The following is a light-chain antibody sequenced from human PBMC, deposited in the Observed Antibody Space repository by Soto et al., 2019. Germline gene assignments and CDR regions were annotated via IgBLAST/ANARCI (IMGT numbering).Light chain of an antibody. CDR3: QQSYSTPLT. Sequence: EIVLTQSPGTLSLSPGERATLSCRASQSVPSKYLAWYQQNPGQAPRLLIYGASNRATGIPDKFSGSGSGTDFTLTISRLEPEDFATYYCQQSYSTPLTFGGGTKVDIK. CDR2: GAS. CDR1: QSVPSKY. J-gene: IGKJ4*01. V-gene: IGKV3-20*01.